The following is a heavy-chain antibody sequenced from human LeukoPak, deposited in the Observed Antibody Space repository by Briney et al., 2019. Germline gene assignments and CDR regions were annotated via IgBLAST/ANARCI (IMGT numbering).Heavy chain of an antibody. Sequence: GGSPRLPCAASGFTFSSYAMHWVRQAPGKGLEWVAVISYDGSNKYYADSVKGRFTISRDNSKNTLYLQMNSLRAEDTAVYYCAREIDIVVVVAAFGSMDVWGQGTTVTVSS. CDR1: GFTFSSYA. CDR3: AREIDIVVVVAAFGSMDV. V-gene: IGHV3-30-3*01. D-gene: IGHD2-15*01. J-gene: IGHJ6*02. CDR2: ISYDGSNK.